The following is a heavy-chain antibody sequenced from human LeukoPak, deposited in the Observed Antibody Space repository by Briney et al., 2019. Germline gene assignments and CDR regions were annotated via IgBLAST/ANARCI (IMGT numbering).Heavy chain of an antibody. CDR2: IIHIFGTA. J-gene: IGHJ6*03. Sequence: GASVNVSCKASGGTFSSYAISWVRQAPGQGLEWMGGIIHIFGTANYAQKFQGRVTITADKSTSTAYMELSSLRSEDTAVYYCAREPPTRRDGYNYYYYMDVWGKGTTVTVSS. CDR3: AREPPTRRDGYNYYYYMDV. V-gene: IGHV1-69*06. CDR1: GGTFSSYA. D-gene: IGHD5-24*01.